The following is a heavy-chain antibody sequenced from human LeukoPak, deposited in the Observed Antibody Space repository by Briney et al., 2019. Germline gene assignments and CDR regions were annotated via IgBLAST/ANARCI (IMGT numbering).Heavy chain of an antibody. CDR2: IYYSGST. CDR1: GGSISSSSYY. D-gene: IGHD3-22*01. J-gene: IGHJ4*02. CDR3: ARHVRRSITMIPAYFDY. Sequence: PSETLSLTYTVSGGSISSSSYYWGWIRQPPGKGLGWIGSIYYSGSTYYNPSLKTRVTISIDTSKNQFSLKLSSVTAADTAAYYCARHVRRSITMIPAYFDYWGQGTLVSVSS. V-gene: IGHV4-39*01.